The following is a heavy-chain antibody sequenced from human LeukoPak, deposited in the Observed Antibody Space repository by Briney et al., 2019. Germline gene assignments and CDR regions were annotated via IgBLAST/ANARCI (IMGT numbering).Heavy chain of an antibody. V-gene: IGHV3-30*03. CDR1: GFTFSSYW. J-gene: IGHJ4*02. Sequence: GGSLRLSCAASGFTFSSYWMSWVRQAPGKGLEWVAVISYDGSNKYYADSVKGRFTISRDNSKNTLYLQMNSLRAEDTAVYYCARDGRGYSFDYWGQGTLVTVSS. CDR3: ARDGRGYSFDY. D-gene: IGHD5-18*01. CDR2: ISYDGSNK.